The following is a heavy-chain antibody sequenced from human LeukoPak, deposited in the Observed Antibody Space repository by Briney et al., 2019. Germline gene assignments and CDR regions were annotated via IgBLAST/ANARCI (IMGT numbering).Heavy chain of an antibody. CDR2: IYPDDSDT. D-gene: IGHD3-16*01. Sequence: GESLKISCKGSGYSFTNYWIAWVRQLPGKGLEWMGIIYPDDSDTRYSPSFQDQVTISADKSISTAYLQWSSLKASDTAMYYCARIWLRAFDIWGQGTMVTVSS. J-gene: IGHJ3*02. V-gene: IGHV5-51*01. CDR1: GYSFTNYW. CDR3: ARIWLRAFDI.